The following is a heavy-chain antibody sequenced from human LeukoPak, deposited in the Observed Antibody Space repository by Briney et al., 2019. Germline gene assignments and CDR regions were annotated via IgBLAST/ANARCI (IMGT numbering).Heavy chain of an antibody. CDR2: IDVGSYA. V-gene: IGHV3-69-1*01. CDR1: GFNFDDYT. J-gene: IGHJ4*02. CDR3: ATEGIVGGGAHFDY. D-gene: IGHD1-26*01. Sequence: GGSLRFSCAASGFNFDDYTMHWVRQAPGKGLEWVSSIDVGSYAYYANSVKGRFTISRDNAKNSLYLQMNSLRVEDTAVYYCATEGIVGGGAHFDYWGQGTLVTVSS.